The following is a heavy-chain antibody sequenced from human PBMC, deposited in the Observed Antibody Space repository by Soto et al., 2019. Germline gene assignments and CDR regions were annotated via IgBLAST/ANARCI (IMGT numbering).Heavy chain of an antibody. V-gene: IGHV5-10-1*01. D-gene: IGHD3-22*01. Sequence: PGESLKISCKGSGYSFTSYWISWVRQMPGKGLEWMGRIDPSDSYTNYSPSFQGHVTISADKSISTAYLQWSSLKASDTAMYYCARHYARGLYYYDSSGYSAGPDYWGQGTLVTVSS. J-gene: IGHJ4*02. CDR2: IDPSDSYT. CDR1: GYSFTSYW. CDR3: ARHYARGLYYYDSSGYSAGPDY.